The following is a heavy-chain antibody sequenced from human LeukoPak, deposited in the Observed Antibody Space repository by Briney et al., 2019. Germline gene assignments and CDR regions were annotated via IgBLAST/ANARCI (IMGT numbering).Heavy chain of an antibody. CDR1: GGTFSSYA. Sequence: GSSVKVSCKASGGTFSSYAISWVRQAPGQGLEWMGGIIPIFGTANYAQKFQGRVTITADESTSTAYMELSSLRSEDTAVYYCARDSIMERPIAAAGHNWFDPWGQGTLVTVSS. CDR3: ARDSIMERPIAAAGHNWFDP. J-gene: IGHJ5*02. CDR2: IIPIFGTA. V-gene: IGHV1-69*01. D-gene: IGHD6-13*01.